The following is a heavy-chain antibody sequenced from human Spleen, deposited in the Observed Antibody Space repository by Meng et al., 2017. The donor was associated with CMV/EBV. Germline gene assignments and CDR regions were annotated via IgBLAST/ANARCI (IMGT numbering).Heavy chain of an antibody. J-gene: IGHJ4*02. Sequence: GGSLRLSCAASGFTFEDYSMHWVRQAPGKGLEWVSLITWDGGNTYYADSVKDRFTISRDNIKKSLYLQMNSLRPEDTALDYCAKDYSTSGGGFFDYWGQGTLVTVSS. V-gene: IGHV3-43*01. CDR1: GFTFEDYS. CDR3: AKDYSTSGGGFFDY. D-gene: IGHD6-6*01. CDR2: ITWDGGNT.